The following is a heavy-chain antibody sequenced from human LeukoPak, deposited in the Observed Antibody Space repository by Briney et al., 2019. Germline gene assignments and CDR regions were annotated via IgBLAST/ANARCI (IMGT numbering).Heavy chain of an antibody. J-gene: IGHJ4*02. CDR1: GGSFSGYY. V-gene: IGHV4-34*01. Sequence: PSETLSLTYAVYGGSFSGYYWSWIRQPPGKGLEWIGEINHSGSTNYNPSLKSRATISVDTSKDQFSLKLSSVTAADTAVYYCARSPGILTGYYKFFDYWGQGTLVTVSS. D-gene: IGHD3-9*01. CDR2: INHSGST. CDR3: ARSPGILTGYYKFFDY.